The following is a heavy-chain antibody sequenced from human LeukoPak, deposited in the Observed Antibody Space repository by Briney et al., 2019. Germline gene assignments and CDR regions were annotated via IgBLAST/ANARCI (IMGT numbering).Heavy chain of an antibody. V-gene: IGHV3-23*01. CDR1: GFTFSIYA. Sequence: GGSLRLSCAASGFTFSIYAMNWVRQAPGKGLEWVSGICGGGGSNYSADSVKGRISISIDNSKNTLYLQLNSLGAEDTGLYYCAKGDGINHYHWFDPWGQGTLVTVSS. CDR2: ICGGGGSN. CDR3: AKGDGINHYHWFDP. D-gene: IGHD2-15*01. J-gene: IGHJ5*02.